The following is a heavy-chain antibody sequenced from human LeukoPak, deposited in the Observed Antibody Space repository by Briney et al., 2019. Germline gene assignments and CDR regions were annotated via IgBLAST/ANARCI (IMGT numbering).Heavy chain of an antibody. CDR2: INHSGST. D-gene: IGHD3-10*01. Sequence: SETLSLTCAVYGGSFSGYYWSWIRQPPGKGLEWIGEINHSGSTNYNPSLKSRVTISVDTSKNQFSLKLSSVTAADTAVYYCARGNLHGSYYFDYWGQGTLVTVS. J-gene: IGHJ4*02. V-gene: IGHV4-34*01. CDR1: GGSFSGYY. CDR3: ARGNLHGSYYFDY.